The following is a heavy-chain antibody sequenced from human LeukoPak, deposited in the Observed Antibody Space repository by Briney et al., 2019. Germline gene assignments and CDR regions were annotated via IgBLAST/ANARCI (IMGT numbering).Heavy chain of an antibody. V-gene: IGHV3-48*01. CDR2: ISSSSNTI. J-gene: IGHJ4*02. Sequence: TGGSLRLSCAASGFTFSSYSMNWVRQAPGKGLEWVSYISSSSNTIYYADSVKGRFTISRDNAKNSLYLQMNSLRAEDTAVYYCAGVGIQLCVDYWGQGTLVTVSS. CDR3: AGVGIQLCVDY. D-gene: IGHD5-18*01. CDR1: GFTFSSYS.